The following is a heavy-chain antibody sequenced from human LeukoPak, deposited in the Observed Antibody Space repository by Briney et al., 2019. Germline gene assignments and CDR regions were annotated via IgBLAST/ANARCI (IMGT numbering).Heavy chain of an antibody. CDR2: IWYDGSNK. D-gene: IGHD5-12*01. CDR3: ARDQGSGYARNAFDY. Sequence: PGGSLRLSCAASGFTFSGYGMHWVRQAPGKGLEWVAVIWYDGSNKNYADSVKGRFTISRDNSKNTLYLQMNSLRAEDTAVYYCARDQGSGYARNAFDYWGQGTLVTVSS. CDR1: GFTFSGYG. V-gene: IGHV3-33*01. J-gene: IGHJ4*02.